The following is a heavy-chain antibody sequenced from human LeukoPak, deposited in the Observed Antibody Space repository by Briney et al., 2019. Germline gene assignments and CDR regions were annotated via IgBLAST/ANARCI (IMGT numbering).Heavy chain of an antibody. CDR1: GFTLTGSE. CDR3: ARAAYMVRGVIITPPFDY. CDR2: ISSTGSTM. D-gene: IGHD3-10*01. Sequence: GGPLRPSCAASGFTLTGSEMDWVRQAPGKGLEWVSSISSTGSTMYYADSVKGRFTISRDNAKNSLYLQMNSLRAEDTAIYYCARAAYMVRGVIITPPFDYWGQGTLVTVSS. V-gene: IGHV3-48*03. J-gene: IGHJ4*02.